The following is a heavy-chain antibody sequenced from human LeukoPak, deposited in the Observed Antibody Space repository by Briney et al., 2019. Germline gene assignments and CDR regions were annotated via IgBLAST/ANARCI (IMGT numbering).Heavy chain of an antibody. V-gene: IGHV4-39*01. J-gene: IGHJ4*02. Sequence: SETLSLTXTVSGGSIGSSSYYWGWIRQPPGKGLQWIGSIYYSGSTYYNPSLKSRVTISVDTSKNQFSLKLSSVTAADTAVYYCARKMIVVAPFDYWGQGTLVTVSS. CDR2: IYYSGST. D-gene: IGHD3-22*01. CDR3: ARKMIVVAPFDY. CDR1: GGSIGSSSYY.